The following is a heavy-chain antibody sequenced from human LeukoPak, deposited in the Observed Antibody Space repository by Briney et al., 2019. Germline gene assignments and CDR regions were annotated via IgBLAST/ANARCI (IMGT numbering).Heavy chain of an antibody. CDR1: GFIFSINS. D-gene: IGHD1-26*01. J-gene: IGHJ4*02. V-gene: IGHV3-74*03. CDR3: AKIGANVGF. Sequence: RSMSPSCVVAGFIFSINSMRWVRQAQGKLMVWVSHINSDVNKTKYRNSMTERFITSTDNRKHTMYLQMNSVRAEGTSVYYCAKIGANVGFWGQGTLVTVSS. CDR2: INSDVNKT.